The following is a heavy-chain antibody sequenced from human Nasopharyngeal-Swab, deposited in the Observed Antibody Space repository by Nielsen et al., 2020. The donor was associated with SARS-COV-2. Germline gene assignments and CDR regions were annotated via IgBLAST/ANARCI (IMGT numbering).Heavy chain of an antibody. Sequence: VRQAPGKGLEWVAVIWYDGSNKYYADSVKGRFTISRDNSKNTLYLQMNSLRAEDTAVYYCARESNWPKGGFDYWGQGTPVTVSS. D-gene: IGHD7-27*01. CDR3: ARESNWPKGGFDY. J-gene: IGHJ4*02. CDR2: IWYDGSNK. V-gene: IGHV3-33*01.